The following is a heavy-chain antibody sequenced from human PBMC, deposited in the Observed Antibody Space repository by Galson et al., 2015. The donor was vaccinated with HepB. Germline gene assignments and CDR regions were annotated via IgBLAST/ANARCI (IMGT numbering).Heavy chain of an antibody. V-gene: IGHV3-23*01. D-gene: IGHD6-19*01. CDR2: ISIGGGNT. J-gene: IGHJ4*02. CDR1: GFTFSIYA. CDR3: AKGQWDFDY. Sequence: SLRLSCAASGFTFSIYAMTWVRQAPGKGLEWVSTISIGGGNTYYAGSVKGRFTISRDNSKNTLSLQMNSLRTEDTAVYYCAKGQWDFDYWGQGTLVTVSS.